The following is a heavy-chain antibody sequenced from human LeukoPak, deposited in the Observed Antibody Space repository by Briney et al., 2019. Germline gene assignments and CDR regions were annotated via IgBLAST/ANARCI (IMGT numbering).Heavy chain of an antibody. Sequence: GGSLRLPCAASGFTFSSYGMHWVRQTPGKGLEWVAFIRYDGSNKYYADSVKGRFTISRDNSKNTLYLQMNSLRAEDTAVYYCAKDFDSSGYYPDAFDIWGQGTMVTVSS. CDR2: IRYDGSNK. CDR3: AKDFDSSGYYPDAFDI. D-gene: IGHD3-22*01. CDR1: GFTFSSYG. V-gene: IGHV3-30*02. J-gene: IGHJ3*02.